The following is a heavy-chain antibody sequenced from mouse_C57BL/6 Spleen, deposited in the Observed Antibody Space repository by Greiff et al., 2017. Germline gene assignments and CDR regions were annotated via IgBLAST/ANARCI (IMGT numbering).Heavy chain of an antibody. Sequence: QVQLKQSGAELVRPGVSVTLSCKASGYTFTDYEMHWVKQTPVHGLEWIGAIDPETGGTAYNQKFKGKAILTADKSSSTAYMELRSLTSEDSAVYYCTRSHDYEAMDYWGQGTSVTVSS. CDR3: TRSHDYEAMDY. CDR1: GYTFTDYE. V-gene: IGHV1-15*01. J-gene: IGHJ4*01. CDR2: IDPETGGT.